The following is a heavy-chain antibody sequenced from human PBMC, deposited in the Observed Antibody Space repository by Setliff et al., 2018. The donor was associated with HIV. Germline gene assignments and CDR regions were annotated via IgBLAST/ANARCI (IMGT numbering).Heavy chain of an antibody. D-gene: IGHD3-16*01. CDR3: ARDNNRGGAVDY. CDR2: IRSDSTII. V-gene: IGHV3-48*01. Sequence: SLILSFLSSLFTFRTFAMHWVRQAPGKGLEWVSYIRSDSTIIYYADSVKGRFTVSRDNVKNSLYLQMNSLRAEDTAIYYCARDNNRGGAVDYWGQGTLVTVSS. CDR1: LFTFRTFA. J-gene: IGHJ4*02.